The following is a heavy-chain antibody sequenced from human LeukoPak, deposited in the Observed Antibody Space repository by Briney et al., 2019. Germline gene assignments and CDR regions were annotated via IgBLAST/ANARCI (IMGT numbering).Heavy chain of an antibody. D-gene: IGHD3-3*01. CDR2: VWYDGRNR. Sequence: GGSLRLSCAASGYTFSRHGIHWVRQAPGKGLEWVAVVWYDGRNRDYADSVKGRFTISKDNSKNTLYLQMNSLRAEDTAVYYCAKPAIFGVRNNWFDPWGQGTLVTVSS. CDR3: AKPAIFGVRNNWFDP. J-gene: IGHJ5*02. CDR1: GYTFSRHG. V-gene: IGHV3-33*06.